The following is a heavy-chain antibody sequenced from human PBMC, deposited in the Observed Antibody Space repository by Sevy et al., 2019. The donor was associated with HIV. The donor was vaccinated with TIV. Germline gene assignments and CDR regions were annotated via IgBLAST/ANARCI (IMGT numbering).Heavy chain of an antibody. J-gene: IGHJ4*02. CDR1: GFTFDDYA. Sequence: GGSLRLSCTTSGFTFDDYALSWFRQAPGKGLQWVTFIRGKTYGGTAEYAASVKGRFTISRDDSKSIAYLQMNSLKTEDTAVYYCTRGPSGNYLVRFDYWGQGTLVTVSS. V-gene: IGHV3-49*03. CDR3: TRGPSGNYLVRFDY. CDR2: IRGKTYGGTA. D-gene: IGHD1-26*01.